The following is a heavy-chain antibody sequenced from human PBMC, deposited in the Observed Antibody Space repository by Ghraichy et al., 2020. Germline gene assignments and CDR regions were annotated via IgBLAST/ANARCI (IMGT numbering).Heavy chain of an antibody. J-gene: IGHJ4*02. V-gene: IGHV4-39*07. CDR3: ARGEAAGIDY. CDR2: IYYSGST. Sequence: ESLNISCTVSGGSISSSSYYWGWIRQPPGKGLEWIGSIYYSGSTYYNPSLKSRVTISVDTSKNQFSLKLSSVTAADTAVYYCARGEAAGIDYWGQGTLVTVSS. CDR1: GGSISSSSYY. D-gene: IGHD6-13*01.